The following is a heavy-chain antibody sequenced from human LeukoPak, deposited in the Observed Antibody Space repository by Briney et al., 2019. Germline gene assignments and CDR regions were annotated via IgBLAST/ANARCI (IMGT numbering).Heavy chain of an antibody. J-gene: IGHJ3*01. CDR1: GGSISSNY. V-gene: IGHV4-4*07. CDR3: AREYSSSGRAFDF. CDR2: ISGSENT. Sequence: SETLSLTCTVPGGSISSNYWSWVRQPAGKGLEWIGRISGSENTNYSPSLKGRVTMSVDTSKNQFSLKVTSVTAADTAVYFCAREYSSSGRAFDFWGQGTMVTVSS. D-gene: IGHD6-13*01.